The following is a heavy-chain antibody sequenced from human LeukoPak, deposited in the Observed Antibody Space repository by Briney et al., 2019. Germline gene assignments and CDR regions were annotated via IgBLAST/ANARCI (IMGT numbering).Heavy chain of an antibody. CDR2: ISTTSSYI. Sequence: GGSLRLSCAASGFTFSSYSMNWVRQAPGKGLEWVSSISTTSSYIYYADSVKGRFTISRDNAKNSLYLQMNSLRAEDTAVYYCASWEAYSYSSSTWGGGYWGQGTLVTVSS. CDR1: GFTFSSYS. CDR3: ASWEAYSYSSSTWGGGY. V-gene: IGHV3-21*01. J-gene: IGHJ4*02. D-gene: IGHD6-13*01.